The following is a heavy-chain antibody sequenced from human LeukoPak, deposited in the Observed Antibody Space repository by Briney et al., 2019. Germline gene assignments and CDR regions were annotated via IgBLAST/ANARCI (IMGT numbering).Heavy chain of an antibody. CDR1: GGSISSYY. V-gene: IGHV4-59*01. CDR2: IYYSGST. CDR3: ASTVLLWFGESPYYFDY. J-gene: IGHJ4*02. Sequence: SETLSLTCTVSGGSISSYYWSWIRQPPGKGLEWIGHIYYSGSTNYNPSLKSRVTISVDTSKNQFSLKLSSVTAADTAVYYCASTVLLWFGESPYYFDYWGQGTLVTVSS. D-gene: IGHD3-10*01.